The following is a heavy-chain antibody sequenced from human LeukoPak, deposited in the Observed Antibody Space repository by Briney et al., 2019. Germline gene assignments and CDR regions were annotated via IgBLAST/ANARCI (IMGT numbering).Heavy chain of an antibody. CDR1: GGSISSGSYY. Sequence: SETLSLTCTVSGGSISSGSYYWSWIRQPAGKGLEWIGRIYTSGSTNYNPSLKSRVTISVDTSKNQFSLKLSSVTAADTAVYYCARSSGSYYERYYYYYYYMDVWGKGTTVTVSS. J-gene: IGHJ6*03. D-gene: IGHD1-26*01. CDR3: ARSSGSYYERYYYYYYYMDV. CDR2: IYTSGST. V-gene: IGHV4-61*02.